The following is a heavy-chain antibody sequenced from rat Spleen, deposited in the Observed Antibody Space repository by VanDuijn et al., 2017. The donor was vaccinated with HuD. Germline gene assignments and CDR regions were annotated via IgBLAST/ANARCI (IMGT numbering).Heavy chain of an antibody. V-gene: IGHV5-58*01. CDR3: ARHGGMVPSWFAY. Sequence: EVQLVETGGGLVQPGRSLKLSCVASGFTFSSYWMYWIRQAPGKGLEWVSSINTDGGSTYYPDSVKGRFTISRDNAENTVYLQMNSLRSEDTATYYCARHGGMVPSWFAYWGQGVMVTVSS. J-gene: IGHJ2*01. CDR1: GFTFSSYW. D-gene: IGHD1-12*02. CDR2: INTDGGST.